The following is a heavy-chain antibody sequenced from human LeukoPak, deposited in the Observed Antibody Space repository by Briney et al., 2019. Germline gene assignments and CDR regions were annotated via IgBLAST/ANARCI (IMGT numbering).Heavy chain of an antibody. Sequence: SETLSLTCTVSGGSISSGSYYWSWIRQPAGKGLEWIGRIYTSGSTNYNPSLKSRVTISVDTSKNQFSLKLSSVTAADTAVYYCASPPTYYYDSSGYYPWGQGTLVTVSS. CDR3: ASPPTYYYDSSGYYP. CDR2: IYTSGST. J-gene: IGHJ5*02. D-gene: IGHD3-22*01. V-gene: IGHV4-61*02. CDR1: GGSISSGSYY.